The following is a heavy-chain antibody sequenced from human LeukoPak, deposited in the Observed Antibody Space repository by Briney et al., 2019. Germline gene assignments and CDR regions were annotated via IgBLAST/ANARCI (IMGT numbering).Heavy chain of an antibody. Sequence: ASVKVSSKASGYTFTGYYMHWVRQAPGQGLDWMGRINPNSGGTNYAQKFQGRVTMTRDPSISTAYMELSRLRSNDTAVYYCARDRELRGPIDYWGQGTLVTVSS. CDR3: ARDRELRGPIDY. V-gene: IGHV1-2*06. CDR1: GYTFTGYY. D-gene: IGHD4-17*01. CDR2: INPNSGGT. J-gene: IGHJ4*02.